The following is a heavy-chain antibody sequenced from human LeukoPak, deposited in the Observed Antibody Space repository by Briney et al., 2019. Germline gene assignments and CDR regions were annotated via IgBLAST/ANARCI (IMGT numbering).Heavy chain of an antibody. J-gene: IGHJ4*02. Sequence: SETLSLTCTVSGGSISSYYWSWIWQPPGKGLEWIEYIYYSGSTNYNPSLKSRVTISVDTSKNQCSLKLSSVTAADTAVYYCAAGGYSGYDDFDYWGQGTLVTVSS. CDR2: IYYSGST. V-gene: IGHV4-59*01. D-gene: IGHD5-12*01. CDR1: GGSISSYY. CDR3: AAGGYSGYDDFDY.